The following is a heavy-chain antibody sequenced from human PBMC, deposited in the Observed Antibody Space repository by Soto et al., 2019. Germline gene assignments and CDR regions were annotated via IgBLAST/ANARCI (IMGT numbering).Heavy chain of an antibody. CDR1: GGSFSGYY. Sequence: QVQLQQWGAGLLKPSETLSLTCAVYGGSFSGYYWSWIRQPPGKGLEWIGEINHSGSTNYNPSLKSRVTISVDTSKNQFSLKLSSVTAADTAVYYCARDLIAARPLLDYWGQGTLVTVSS. CDR2: INHSGST. CDR3: ARDLIAARPLLDY. D-gene: IGHD6-6*01. V-gene: IGHV4-34*01. J-gene: IGHJ4*02.